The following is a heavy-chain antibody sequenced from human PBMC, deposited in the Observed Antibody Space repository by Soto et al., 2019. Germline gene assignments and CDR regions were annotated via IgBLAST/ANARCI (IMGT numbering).Heavy chain of an antibody. J-gene: IGHJ4*02. CDR3: ARDQRLVDGDYGFD. V-gene: IGHV1-2*04. Sequence: ASVKVSCKASGYTFTGYYMHWVRQAPGQGLEWMGWINPNSGGTNYAQKFQGWVTMTRDTSISTAYMELSRLRSDDTAVYYCARDQRLVDGDYGFDWGQGTLVTVSS. D-gene: IGHD4-17*01. CDR2: INPNSGGT. CDR1: GYTFTGYY.